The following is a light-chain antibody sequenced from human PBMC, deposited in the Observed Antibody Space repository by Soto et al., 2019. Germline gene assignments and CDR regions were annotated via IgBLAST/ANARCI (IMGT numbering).Light chain of an antibody. V-gene: IGKV3-15*01. J-gene: IGKJ1*01. CDR3: QQYNYWPRT. Sequence: EIVMTQSPGPLSVSPGESATLSCRASESVSSNLAWYQQKPGQAPSLLIYGASTRAAGVPVRFSGSGSGTEFTLTISSLQSEDFAVYYCQQYNYWPRTFGQGTEVEIK. CDR2: GAS. CDR1: ESVSSN.